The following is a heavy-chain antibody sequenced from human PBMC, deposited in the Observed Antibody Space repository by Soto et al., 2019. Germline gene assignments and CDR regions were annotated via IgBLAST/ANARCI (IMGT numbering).Heavy chain of an antibody. V-gene: IGHV3-23*01. Sequence: PGGSLRLSCAASGFTFSIYAMSWVRHAPGKGLEWVSSISGSGGSTYYADSVKGRFTISRDNSKNTLYLQMNSLRAEDTAVYYCAKARYYDSTGYLYYFDYWGQGTLVTVSS. CDR3: AKARYYDSTGYLYYFDY. CDR1: GFTFSIYA. D-gene: IGHD3-22*01. J-gene: IGHJ4*02. CDR2: ISGSGGST.